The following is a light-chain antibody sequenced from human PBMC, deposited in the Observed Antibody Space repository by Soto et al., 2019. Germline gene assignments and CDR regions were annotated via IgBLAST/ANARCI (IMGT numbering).Light chain of an antibody. CDR3: QQADSFPIT. Sequence: EIVMTQSPATLSVSPGERATLSCRASQSVSSVLPCYQQKPGQAPRLLISGASTRATGIPARFSARGFGTEFSLSISSLQPEDFATYYCQQADSFPITFGQGTRLEIK. CDR2: GAS. J-gene: IGKJ5*01. CDR1: QSVSSV. V-gene: IGKV3-15*01.